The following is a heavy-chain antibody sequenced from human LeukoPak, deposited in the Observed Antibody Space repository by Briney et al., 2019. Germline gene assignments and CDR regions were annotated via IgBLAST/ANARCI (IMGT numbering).Heavy chain of an antibody. CDR2: IDPTSGAT. CDR3: ARGFRTTTWSFDAFDL. D-gene: IGHD1/OR15-1a*01. V-gene: IGHV1-2*02. CDR1: GYTFTYYY. Sequence: ASVTVSCKASGYTFTYYYMHWVRQAPGQGLDWVGGIDPTSGATNYAQKFQGRVTMTRDTSNNTSYMELSRLRSDDTAVYYCARGFRTTTWSFDAFDLWGQGTMVTVSS. J-gene: IGHJ3*01.